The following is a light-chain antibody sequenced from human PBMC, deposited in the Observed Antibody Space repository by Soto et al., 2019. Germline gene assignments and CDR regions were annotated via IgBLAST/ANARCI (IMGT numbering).Light chain of an antibody. V-gene: IGKV1-39*01. Sequence: DIQMTQSPSSLSASVGDRVTITCRASQYITTYLNWYQHKPGTAPKLLIYGASSLQSGVPSRFSGNGSGTDFTLTISSLKPEDFETYYCQQSFSVPLTFGGGTKVDIK. CDR1: QYITTY. CDR2: GAS. CDR3: QQSFSVPLT. J-gene: IGKJ4*01.